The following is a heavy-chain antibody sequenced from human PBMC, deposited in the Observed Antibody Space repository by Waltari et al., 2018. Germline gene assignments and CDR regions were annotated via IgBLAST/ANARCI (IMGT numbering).Heavy chain of an antibody. D-gene: IGHD4-4*01. CDR2: ISGSGGST. Sequence: EVQLLESGGGLVQPGGSLRLSCAASGFTFSSYAMSWVRQAPGKGLEWVSAISGSGGSTYYADSVKGRFTISRDNSKNTLYLQMNSLRAEDTAVYYCAKEGGAVTTRLYYFDYWGQGTLVTVSS. CDR3: AKEGGAVTTRLYYFDY. CDR1: GFTFSSYA. V-gene: IGHV3-23*01. J-gene: IGHJ4*02.